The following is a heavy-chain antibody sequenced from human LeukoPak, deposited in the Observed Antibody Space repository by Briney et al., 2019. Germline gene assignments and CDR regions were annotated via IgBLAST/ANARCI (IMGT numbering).Heavy chain of an antibody. D-gene: IGHD6-6*01. J-gene: IGHJ4*02. Sequence: SEILSLTCTVSGGSISSNYWNWIRQSPEKGLEWIGYISYSGNTNYNPSLKSRVTILADTSKNQFSLRLSSVTAADSAVYYCAYTEYGSSPFEYWGQGTPVTVSS. CDR1: GGSISSNY. CDR2: ISYSGNT. CDR3: AYTEYGSSPFEY. V-gene: IGHV4-59*01.